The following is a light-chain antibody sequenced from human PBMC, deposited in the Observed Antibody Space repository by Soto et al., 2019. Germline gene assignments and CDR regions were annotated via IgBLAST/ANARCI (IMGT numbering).Light chain of an antibody. Sequence: EIVMTQSPATLSVSPGERATLSCRASQSVGSNLAWYQQKPGQAPRFLIYGASTRATGIPARFSGSGSGTDFTLTISSLEPEDFAVYYCQQRSKWPITFGQGTRLEIK. V-gene: IGKV3-15*01. CDR2: GAS. CDR3: QQRSKWPIT. CDR1: QSVGSN. J-gene: IGKJ5*01.